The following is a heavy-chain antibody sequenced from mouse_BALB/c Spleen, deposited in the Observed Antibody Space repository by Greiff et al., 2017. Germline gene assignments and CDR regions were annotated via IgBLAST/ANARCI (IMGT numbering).Heavy chain of an antibody. J-gene: IGHJ2*01. Sequence: EVHLVESGGGLVKPGGSLKLSCAASGFAFSSYDMSWVRQTPEKRLEWVAYISSGGGSTYYPDTVKGRFTISRDNAKNTLYLQMSSLKSEDTAMYYCARQGYFDYWGQGTTLTVSS. CDR2: ISSGGGST. CDR3: ARQGYFDY. V-gene: IGHV5-12-1*01. CDR1: GFAFSSYD.